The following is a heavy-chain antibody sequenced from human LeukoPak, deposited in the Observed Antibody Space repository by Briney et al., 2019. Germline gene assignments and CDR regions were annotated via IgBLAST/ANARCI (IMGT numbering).Heavy chain of an antibody. CDR1: GYTFTSYA. D-gene: IGHD5-18*01. Sequence: ASVKVSCKASGYTFTSYAMNWVRQAPGQGLEWMGWISVYNGNTNYAQKVQGRVTMTTDTSTSTAYMDLRSLRSDDTAVYYCARDRYNYGPDAFDIWGQGTMVTVSS. CDR3: ARDRYNYGPDAFDI. V-gene: IGHV1-18*01. CDR2: ISVYNGNT. J-gene: IGHJ3*02.